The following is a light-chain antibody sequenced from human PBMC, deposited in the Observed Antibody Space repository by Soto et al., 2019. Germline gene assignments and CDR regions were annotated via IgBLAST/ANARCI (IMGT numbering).Light chain of an antibody. Sequence: EAVVTQSPGTLAWSPGERASLSCRAIQGVAANYLASYQQKRCQAPRLLICRASIRTTAIPDTFSGSYSATALTLTISRLETEDFFVYYRQTYATAPVTYGPGTTRIS. CDR1: QGVAANY. V-gene: IGKV3-20*01. CDR2: RAS. CDR3: QTYATAPVT. J-gene: IGKJ3*01.